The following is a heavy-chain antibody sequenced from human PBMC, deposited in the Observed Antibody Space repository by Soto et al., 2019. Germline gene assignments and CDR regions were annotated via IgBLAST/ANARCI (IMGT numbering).Heavy chain of an antibody. CDR1: GGSISSSNW. Sequence: PSETLSLTCAVSGGSISSSNWWSWVRQPPGKGLEWIGEIYHSGSTNYNPSLKSRVTIPVDKSKNQFSLKLSSVTAADTAVYYCARKSSWYEDGMDVWGQGTTVTVSS. CDR3: ARKSSWYEDGMDV. CDR2: IYHSGST. J-gene: IGHJ6*02. V-gene: IGHV4-4*02. D-gene: IGHD6-13*01.